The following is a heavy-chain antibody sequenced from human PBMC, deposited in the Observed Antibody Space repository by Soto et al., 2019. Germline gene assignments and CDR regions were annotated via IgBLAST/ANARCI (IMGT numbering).Heavy chain of an antibody. CDR1: GYTFTSYY. D-gene: IGHD3-3*02. J-gene: IGHJ3*02. Sequence: QVQLVQSGAEVKKPGASVKVSCKASGYTFTSYYMHWVRQAPGQGLEWMGIINPSGGSTSYAQKFQGRGTMTRDTSTSTVYMELSSLRSEDTAVYYCARDPGLAVDAFDIWGQGTMVTVSS. CDR3: ARDPGLAVDAFDI. CDR2: INPSGGST. V-gene: IGHV1-46*03.